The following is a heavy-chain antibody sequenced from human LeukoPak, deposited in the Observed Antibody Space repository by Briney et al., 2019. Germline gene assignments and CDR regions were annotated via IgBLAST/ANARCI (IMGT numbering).Heavy chain of an antibody. CDR3: ARETYYYGSGRTARDAFDI. CDR2: ISGSGGST. V-gene: IGHV3-23*01. Sequence: PGGSLRLSCAASGFTFSSYAMSWVRQAPGKGLEWVSAISGSGGSTYYADSVKGRFTISRDNSKNTLYLQMNSLRAEDTAVYYCARETYYYGSGRTARDAFDIWGQGTMVTVSS. J-gene: IGHJ3*02. D-gene: IGHD3-10*01. CDR1: GFTFSSYA.